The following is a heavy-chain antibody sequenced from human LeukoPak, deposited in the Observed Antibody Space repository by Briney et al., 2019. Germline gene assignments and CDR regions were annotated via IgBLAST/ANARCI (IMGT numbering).Heavy chain of an antibody. CDR2: ISSSSSYI. CDR3: ARDWYHAIDY. Sequence: SGGSLRLSCAASGFTFSSYSMNWVRQAPGKGLEWVSSISSSSSYIYYADSVKGRFTISRDNAKNTLYLQMNSLRVDDTAIYYCARDWYHAIDYWGQGTLVTVSS. D-gene: IGHD2-2*01. J-gene: IGHJ4*02. V-gene: IGHV3-21*01. CDR1: GFTFSSYS.